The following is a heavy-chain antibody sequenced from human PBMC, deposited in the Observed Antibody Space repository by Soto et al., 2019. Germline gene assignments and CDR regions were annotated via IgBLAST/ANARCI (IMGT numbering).Heavy chain of an antibody. J-gene: IGHJ4*02. CDR1: GGSFSGYY. V-gene: IGHV4-34*01. CDR3: ARGRGGYSYGRYFDY. Sequence: QVQLQQWGAGLLKPSETLSLTCAVSGGSFSGYYWSWIRQPPGKGLEWIGEINHSGSTNYNPSLKSRVTISVDTSKNQFSLKLSSVTAADTAVYYCARGRGGYSYGRYFDYWGQGTLVTVSS. D-gene: IGHD5-18*01. CDR2: INHSGST.